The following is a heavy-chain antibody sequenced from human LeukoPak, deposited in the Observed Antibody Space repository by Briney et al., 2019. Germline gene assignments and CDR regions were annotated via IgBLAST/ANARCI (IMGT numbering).Heavy chain of an antibody. CDR1: GFTFSSYS. D-gene: IGHD6-6*01. CDR3: ARDTPSSIAVLFDY. Sequence: GGSLRLSCAASGFTFSSYSMNWVRQAPGKGLEWVSSISSSSYIYYADSVKGRFTISRDNAKNSLYLQMNSLRAEDAAVYYCARDTPSSIAVLFDYWGQGTLVTVSS. V-gene: IGHV3-21*01. CDR2: ISSSSYI. J-gene: IGHJ4*02.